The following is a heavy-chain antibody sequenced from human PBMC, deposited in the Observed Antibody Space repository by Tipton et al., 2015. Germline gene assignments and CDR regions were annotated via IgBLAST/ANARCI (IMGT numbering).Heavy chain of an antibody. CDR3: ARRSLVGDQGLDS. CDR1: DSSISSISW. Sequence: TLSLTCAVSDSSISSISWWTWVRQPPRKGLEWIGEIYHSANTNYNPSLRSRVTMSVDTSKDRFSLTLSSVTAADTAVYYCARRSLVGDQGLDSWGQGVLVTVS. D-gene: IGHD1-26*01. J-gene: IGHJ4*02. V-gene: IGHV4-4*02. CDR2: IYHSANT.